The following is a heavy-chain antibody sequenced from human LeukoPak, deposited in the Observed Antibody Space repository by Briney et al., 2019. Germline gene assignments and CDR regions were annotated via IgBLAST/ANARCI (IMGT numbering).Heavy chain of an antibody. J-gene: IGHJ6*02. CDR3: ARDRLNEQQLVYKPAHYYYYYGMDV. Sequence: GGSLRLSCAASGFTFSSYGMHWVRQAPGKGLEWVAVIWYDGSNKYYADSVKGRFTISRDNSKNTLYLQMNSLRAEDTAVYYWARDRLNEQQLVYKPAHYYYYYGMDVWGQGTKVNVSS. CDR1: GFTFSSYG. CDR2: IWYDGSNK. D-gene: IGHD6-6*01. V-gene: IGHV3-33*01.